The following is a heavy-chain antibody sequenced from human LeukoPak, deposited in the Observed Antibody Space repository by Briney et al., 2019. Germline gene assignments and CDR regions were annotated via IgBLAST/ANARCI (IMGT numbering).Heavy chain of an antibody. D-gene: IGHD3-3*01. CDR2: INTNTGNP. CDR1: GYTFTDYA. Sequence: GASVKVSCKASGYTFTDYAINWVRQAPGQGLEWMGWINTNTGNPTYAQGFTGRFVFSLDTSVSTAYLQISSLTAEDTAVYYCARRVAAKDYRGQGTLVTVSS. CDR3: ARRVAAKDY. V-gene: IGHV7-4-1*02. J-gene: IGHJ4*02.